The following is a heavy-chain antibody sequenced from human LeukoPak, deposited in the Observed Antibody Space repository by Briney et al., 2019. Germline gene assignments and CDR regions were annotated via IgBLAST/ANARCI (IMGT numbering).Heavy chain of an antibody. Sequence: SETLSLTCAVYGVSFSGYYWSWLRQPPGKGLEWIGYIYYSGSNNYNPSLKSRVTISVDTSKNQFSLKLSSVTAADTAVYYCARDPGRDYYGSGSYYKGLGTNWFDPWGQGTLVTVSS. D-gene: IGHD3-10*01. V-gene: IGHV4-34*11. J-gene: IGHJ5*02. CDR3: ARDPGRDYYGSGSYYKGLGTNWFDP. CDR1: GVSFSGYY. CDR2: IYYSGSN.